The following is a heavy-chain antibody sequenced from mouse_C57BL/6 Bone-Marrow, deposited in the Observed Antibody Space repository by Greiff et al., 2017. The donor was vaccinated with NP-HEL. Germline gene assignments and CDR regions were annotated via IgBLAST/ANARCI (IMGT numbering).Heavy chain of an antibody. CDR1: GFSLTSSA. J-gene: IGHJ1*03. Sequence: VQGVESGPGLVAPSQSLSITCTVSGFSLTSSAISWVRQPPGTGLEWLGVILTGGGTNYTSALKSRLSISKDNSKSQVFLKMNSLQTDDTARYYCARNGGYWYVDVWGTGTTVTVAS. CDR2: ILTGGGT. CDR3: ARNGGYWYVDV. V-gene: IGHV2-9-1*01.